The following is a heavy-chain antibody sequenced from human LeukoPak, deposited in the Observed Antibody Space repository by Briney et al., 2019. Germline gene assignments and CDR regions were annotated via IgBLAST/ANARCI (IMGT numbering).Heavy chain of an antibody. V-gene: IGHV3-66*01. CDR3: ASDRGESSCCPIMDY. CDR2: VNSGGDDT. CDR1: GFTASSTH. Sequence: PGGSLRLSCAASGFTASSTHMTWLRQAPGKGLEWVSIVNSGGDDTYYADSVKGRFTISRDNSKNTVYLEMNRLRVEDTAVYYCASDRGESSCCPIMDYGGQGTLVTVSS. D-gene: IGHD6-19*01. J-gene: IGHJ4*02.